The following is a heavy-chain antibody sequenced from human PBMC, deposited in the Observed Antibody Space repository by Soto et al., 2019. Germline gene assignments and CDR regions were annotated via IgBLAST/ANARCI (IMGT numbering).Heavy chain of an antibody. J-gene: IGHJ6*02. CDR3: AAAECGGILYFPDHYYGMDV. Sequence: SVKVSCKASGFTFTSSAVQWVRQARGQRLEWIGWIVVGSGNTNYAQKFQERVTITRDMSTSTAYMELSSLRSEDTAVYYCAAAECGGILYFPDHYYGMDVWCQAITVTVS. CDR1: GFTFTSSA. D-gene: IGHD2-15*01. CDR2: IVVGSGNT. V-gene: IGHV1-58*01.